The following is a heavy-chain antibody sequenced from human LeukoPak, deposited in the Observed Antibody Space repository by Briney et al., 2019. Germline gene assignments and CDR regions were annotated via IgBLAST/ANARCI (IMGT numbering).Heavy chain of an antibody. Sequence: GTSLRLSCAASGFTFRSHGMHWVRQAPGKGLEWVAFIWYDGSNKYYTDSVKGRFTISRDNSKNTLYLQMNSLRAEDTAVYYCAKDDYGSGSYFPLWGQGTLVTVSS. CDR3: AKDDYGSGSYFPL. CDR2: IWYDGSNK. CDR1: GFTFRSHG. V-gene: IGHV3-33*06. J-gene: IGHJ4*02. D-gene: IGHD3-10*01.